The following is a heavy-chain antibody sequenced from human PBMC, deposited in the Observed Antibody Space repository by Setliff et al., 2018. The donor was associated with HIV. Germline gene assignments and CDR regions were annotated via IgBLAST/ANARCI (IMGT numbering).Heavy chain of an antibody. CDR1: GASISSHNYY. Sequence: PSETLSLTCTVSGASISSHNYYWGWIRQSPGKGLEWIASIRSSGDTYYNPPLQSRVIISVDTSNNQISLKLTSVTAADTAVYYCTIPASSLAPNWGRGTQVTVSS. V-gene: IGHV4-39*01. CDR2: IRSSGDT. CDR3: TIPASSLAPN. J-gene: IGHJ4*02.